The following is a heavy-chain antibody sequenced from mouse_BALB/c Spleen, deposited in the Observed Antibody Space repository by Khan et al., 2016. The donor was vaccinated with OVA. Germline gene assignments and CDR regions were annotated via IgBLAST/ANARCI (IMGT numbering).Heavy chain of an antibody. CDR2: IDPFNGST. CDR3: AIHGTSSWLAY. J-gene: IGHJ3*01. D-gene: IGHD1-1*01. Sequence: VQLKESGPELMKPGASVKISCKASGYSFTTYYIHWVKQSHGKSLEWIGYIDPFNGSTTYNQKFKGKATLTVDNSSSTAYMHHSSLTSEDSAVYYGAIHGTSSWLAYWGQGTLVTVSA. V-gene: IGHV1S135*01. CDR1: GYSFTTYY.